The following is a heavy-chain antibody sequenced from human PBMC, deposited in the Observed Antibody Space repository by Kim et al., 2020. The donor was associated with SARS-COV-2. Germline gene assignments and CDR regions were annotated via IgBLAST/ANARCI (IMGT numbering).Heavy chain of an antibody. D-gene: IGHD3-22*01. CDR1: GFTFSTYG. Sequence: GGSLRLSCAASGFTFSTYGMHWVRQAPGKGLEWVALVSYDGSKKYYADSVKGRFTVPRDNSKSSLHLQINSLRADDTAVYFCAKDGGRADESSGYHDAFDLGGQGTVVTVSS. CDR3: AKDGGRADESSGYHDAFDL. J-gene: IGHJ3*01. CDR2: VSYDGSKK. V-gene: IGHV3-30*18.